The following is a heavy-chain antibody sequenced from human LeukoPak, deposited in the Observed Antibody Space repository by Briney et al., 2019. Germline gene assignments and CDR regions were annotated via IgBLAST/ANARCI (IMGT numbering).Heavy chain of an antibody. V-gene: IGHV3-30*01. CDR2: ISYDGSNK. Sequence: GRPLRLSCAASGFTFSSYAMHWVRQAPGKGLEWVAVISYDGSNKYYADSVKGRFTISRDNSKNTLYLQMNSLRAEDTAVYYCARDEVVPAANPVWGSWDYWGQETLVTVSS. CDR1: GFTFSSYA. CDR3: ARDEVVPAANPVWGSWDY. D-gene: IGHD2-2*01. J-gene: IGHJ4*02.